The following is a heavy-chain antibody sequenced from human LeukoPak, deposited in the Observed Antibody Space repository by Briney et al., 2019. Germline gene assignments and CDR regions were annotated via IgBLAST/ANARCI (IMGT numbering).Heavy chain of an antibody. Sequence: GGSLRLSCAASGFTYSDYGMHWVRQAPGRGLEWVAFILNDGTWEYYPDSVKGRLTISRDNSRNTLYLQMNSVRLEDTAIYYCVKGGSISHNWFDSWGQGTLVTVSS. CDR1: GFTYSDYG. D-gene: IGHD3-16*01. V-gene: IGHV3-30*02. CDR2: ILNDGTWE. J-gene: IGHJ5*01. CDR3: VKGGSISHNWFDS.